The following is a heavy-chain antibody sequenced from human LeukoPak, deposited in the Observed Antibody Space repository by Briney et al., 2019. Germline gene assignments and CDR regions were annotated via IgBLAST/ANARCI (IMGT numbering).Heavy chain of an antibody. J-gene: IGHJ5*02. CDR2: MNSNSGNT. Sequence: ASVKVSCKASGYTFTSYDINWVRQAPGQGLEWMGWMNSNSGNTGYAQKFQGRLTITRITSISTAYMELSSLRSDDTAVYYCARGGLLLWFGEFKNWFDPWGQGTLVTVSS. CDR3: ARGGLLLWFGEFKNWFDP. D-gene: IGHD3-10*01. V-gene: IGHV1-8*03. CDR1: GYTFTSYD.